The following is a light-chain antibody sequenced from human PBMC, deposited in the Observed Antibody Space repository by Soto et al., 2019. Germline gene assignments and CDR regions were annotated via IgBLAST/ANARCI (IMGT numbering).Light chain of an antibody. V-gene: IGKV3-15*01. J-gene: IGKJ2*01. CDR1: QSVYSN. CDR3: QQYNNWPPYT. CDR2: AAS. Sequence: IVMTQSPATLSVSPGEGATLSCRASQSVYSNLAWYQQKPGQAPRLLIYAASTRASGIPARFSGGGSGTEFTLTISSLRSEDFAVYYCQQYNNWPPYTFGQGTKLEIK.